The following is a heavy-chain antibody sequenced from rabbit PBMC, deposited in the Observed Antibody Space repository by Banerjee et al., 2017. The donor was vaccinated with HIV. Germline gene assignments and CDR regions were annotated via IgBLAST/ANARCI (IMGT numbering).Heavy chain of an antibody. D-gene: IGHD6-1*01. Sequence: TYYASWAKGRFTISKTSSTTVTLQMTSLTAADTATYFCARGWADGDVYDLWGQGTLVTVS. CDR2: T. V-gene: IGHV1S40*01. CDR3: ARGWADGDVYDL. J-gene: IGHJ6*01.